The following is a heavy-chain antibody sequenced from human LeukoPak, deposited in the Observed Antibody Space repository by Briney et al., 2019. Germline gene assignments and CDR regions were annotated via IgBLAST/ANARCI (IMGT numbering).Heavy chain of an antibody. CDR3: ARDAPHYDILTGLWSGAFDI. CDR2: ISYDGSNK. V-gene: IGHV3-30*03. Sequence: PGRSLRLSCAASGFTFSSYGMHWVRQAPGKGLEWVAVISYDGSNKYYADSVKGRFTISRDNSKNTLYLQMNSLRAEDTAVYYCARDAPHYDILTGLWSGAFDIWGQGTMVTVSS. D-gene: IGHD3-9*01. J-gene: IGHJ3*02. CDR1: GFTFSSYG.